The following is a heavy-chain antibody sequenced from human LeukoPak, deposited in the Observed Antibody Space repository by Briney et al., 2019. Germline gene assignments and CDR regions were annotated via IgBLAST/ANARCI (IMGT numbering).Heavy chain of an antibody. CDR1: GYTFTSYG. V-gene: IGHV1-18*04. Sequence: ASVKVSCKASGYTFTSYGISWVRQAPGQGLEWMGWISAYNGNTNYAQKLQGRVTMTTDTSTSTAYMELRSLRSDDTAVYYCARRRYCSSTSCYALGYFDYWGQGTLVTASS. D-gene: IGHD2-2*01. CDR2: ISAYNGNT. J-gene: IGHJ4*02. CDR3: ARRRYCSSTSCYALGYFDY.